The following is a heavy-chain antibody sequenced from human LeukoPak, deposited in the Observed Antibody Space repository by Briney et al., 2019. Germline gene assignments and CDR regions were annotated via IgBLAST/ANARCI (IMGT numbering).Heavy chain of an antibody. CDR1: GFTFSSYA. D-gene: IGHD3-22*01. CDR2: FSSNGGST. J-gene: IGHJ3*02. V-gene: IGHV3-64*01. CDR3: ARGITMTPRGAFDI. Sequence: GGSLRLSCAASGFTFSSYAMHWVRQAPGKGLEYVSAFSSNGGSTYYANSVKGRFTISRDNSKNTLYLQMGSLRAEDMAVYYCARGITMTPRGAFDIWGQGTMVTVSS.